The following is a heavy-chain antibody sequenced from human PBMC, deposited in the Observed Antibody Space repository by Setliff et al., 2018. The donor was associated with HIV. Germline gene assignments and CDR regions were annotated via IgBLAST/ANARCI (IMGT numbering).Heavy chain of an antibody. V-gene: IGHV1-69*05. Sequence: SVKVSCKASGGTFSSYVISWVRQAPGKGPEWMGGIIPMYGVANYAQKFQGRVTITTDESTSTAYMELSSLRSEDTAVYYCALPYCGGGNCWSSASLPPAGWFDPWGHGTLVTVSS. CDR2: IIPMYGVA. J-gene: IGHJ5*02. CDR1: GGTFSSYV. CDR3: ALPYCGGGNCWSSASLPPAGWFDP. D-gene: IGHD2-15*01.